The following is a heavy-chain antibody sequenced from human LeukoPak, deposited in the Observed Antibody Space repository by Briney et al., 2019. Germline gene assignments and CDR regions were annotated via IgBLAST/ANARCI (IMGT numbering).Heavy chain of an antibody. CDR2: ISGNGGAT. Sequence: GGSLRLPCAASGFAYSNFAMTWVRQAPGKGLECVSLISGNGGATYYADSVKGRFTISRDNSKSTLFLQTNSLRADDTAVYYCAKGSGSPYYFDYWGQGTLVTVSS. V-gene: IGHV3-23*01. D-gene: IGHD3-10*01. J-gene: IGHJ4*02. CDR3: AKGSGSPYYFDY. CDR1: GFAYSNFA.